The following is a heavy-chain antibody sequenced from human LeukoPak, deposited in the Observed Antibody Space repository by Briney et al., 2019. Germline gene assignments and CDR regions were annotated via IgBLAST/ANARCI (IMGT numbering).Heavy chain of an antibody. J-gene: IGHJ6*03. Sequence: ASVKVSCKASGYTFTGYYMHWVRQAPGQGLEWMEWINPNSGGTNYAQKLQGRVTMTTDTSTSTAYMELRSLRSDDTAVYYCARALIAAAGTDYYYYMDVWGKGTTVTVSS. D-gene: IGHD6-13*01. CDR1: GYTFTGYY. CDR3: ARALIAAAGTDYYYYMDV. V-gene: IGHV1-2*02. CDR2: INPNSGGT.